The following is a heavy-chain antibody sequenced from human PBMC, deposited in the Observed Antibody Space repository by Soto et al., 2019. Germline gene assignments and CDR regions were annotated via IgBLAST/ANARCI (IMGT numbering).Heavy chain of an antibody. J-gene: IGHJ3*02. Sequence: SETLSLTCTVSGGSISSGDYYWSWIRQPPGKGLEWIGYIYYSGSTYYNPSLKSRVTISVDTSKNQFSLKLSSVTAADTAVYYCARVPPAYYYDSSGLYDAFDIWGQGTMVTVS. CDR3: ARVPPAYYYDSSGLYDAFDI. V-gene: IGHV4-30-4*01. D-gene: IGHD3-22*01. CDR1: GGSISSGDYY. CDR2: IYYSGST.